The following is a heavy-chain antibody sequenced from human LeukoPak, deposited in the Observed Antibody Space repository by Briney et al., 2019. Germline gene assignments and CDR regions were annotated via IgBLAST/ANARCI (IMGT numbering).Heavy chain of an antibody. CDR1: GGSISSSSYY. Sequence: SQTLSLTCAVSGGSISSSSYYCGCIRPPPGKGLEWVGSIYYSGSTYYDPSLNSRVTISVDTSKNQFSLKLSSVTAADTAVYYCARLTKYASGEDSWGQGTLVTVSS. CDR3: ARLTKYASGEDS. J-gene: IGHJ4*02. V-gene: IGHV4-39*01. D-gene: IGHD6-19*01. CDR2: IYYSGST.